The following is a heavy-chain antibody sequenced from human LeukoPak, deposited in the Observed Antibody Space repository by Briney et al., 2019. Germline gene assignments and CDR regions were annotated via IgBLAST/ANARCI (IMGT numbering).Heavy chain of an antibody. J-gene: IGHJ5*02. D-gene: IGHD5-24*01. Sequence: AGGSLRLSCAASGFTFSSYAMNWVRQAPGKGLEWVSAICSNDNNTYYANSVKGRFTISRDNSKNTLSLQLNSLRAEDTAVYYCAKQFVDVWGQGTLVTVSS. CDR2: ICSNDNNT. CDR1: GFTFSSYA. V-gene: IGHV3-23*01. CDR3: AKQFVDV.